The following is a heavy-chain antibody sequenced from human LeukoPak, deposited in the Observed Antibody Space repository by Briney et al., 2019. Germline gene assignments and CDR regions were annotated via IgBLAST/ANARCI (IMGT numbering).Heavy chain of an antibody. D-gene: IGHD3-22*01. J-gene: IGHJ6*03. V-gene: IGHV1-8*01. CDR3: ALFHYYDSSGYYPQSHYYMDV. Sequence: ASVKVSCKASGYTFTSYDINWVRQATGQGLEWMGWMNPNSGNTGYAQKFQGRVTMTRNTSISTAYMELSSLRSEDTAVYYCALFHYYDSSGYYPQSHYYMDVWGKGTTVTISS. CDR1: GYTFTSYD. CDR2: MNPNSGNT.